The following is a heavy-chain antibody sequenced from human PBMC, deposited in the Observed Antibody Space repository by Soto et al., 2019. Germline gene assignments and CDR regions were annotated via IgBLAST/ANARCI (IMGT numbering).Heavy chain of an antibody. CDR2: IKEDGSEK. CDR1: GFTLSSYW. V-gene: IGHV3-7*01. J-gene: IGHJ4*02. Sequence: EVQLVESGGGLVQPGGSLRLSCAASGFTLSSYWMSWVRQAPGKGLEWVANIKEDGSEKYYVDSVKGRFTISRDHAENSLYLQMNSLRAEDTAVYYCARADYYGSGGDYWGQGTLVTVSS. D-gene: IGHD3-10*01. CDR3: ARADYYGSGGDY.